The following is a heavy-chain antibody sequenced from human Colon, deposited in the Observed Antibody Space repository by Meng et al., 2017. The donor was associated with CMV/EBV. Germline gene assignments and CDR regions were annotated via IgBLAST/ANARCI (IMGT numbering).Heavy chain of an antibody. CDR2: IYYSGST. J-gene: IGHJ4*02. Sequence: TLSLTCTVSGGSVSSGGYYWTWIRQPPGKGLEWIGYIYYSGSTNYNPSLKSRVTISADTSKNLFSLKLSSVTAADTAVYYCARLKDCGSTICQYYFDYWGQGRLVTVSS. V-gene: IGHV4-61*08. CDR3: ARLKDCGSTICQYYFDY. D-gene: IGHD2-2*01. CDR1: GGSVSSGGYY.